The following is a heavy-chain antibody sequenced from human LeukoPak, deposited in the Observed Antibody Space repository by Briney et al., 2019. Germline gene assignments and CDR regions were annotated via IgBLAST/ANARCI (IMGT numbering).Heavy chain of an antibody. CDR3: ARGPSGYHNT. CDR1: GFTFSRYA. Sequence: PGGSLRLSCAASGFTFSRYAMHWVRQAPGKGLEWVAVISYDGSNKYYVDSVKGRFTISRDNSKNTLYLQMNSLRVEDTAVYYCARGPSGYHNTGGQGTLVTVSS. D-gene: IGHD5-12*01. CDR2: ISYDGSNK. V-gene: IGHV3-30*04. J-gene: IGHJ4*02.